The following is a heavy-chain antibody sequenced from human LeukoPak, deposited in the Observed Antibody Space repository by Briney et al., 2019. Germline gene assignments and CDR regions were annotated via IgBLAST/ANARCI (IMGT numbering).Heavy chain of an antibody. CDR3: ANGEMPDY. D-gene: IGHD4-17*01. V-gene: IGHV3-30-3*01. J-gene: IGHJ4*02. CDR2: ISYDGSNK. Sequence: PGRSLRLSCAASGFTFSSYAMHWVRQAPGKGLEWVAVISYDGSNKYYADSVKGRFTISRDNSKNTLYLQMNSLRAEDTAVYYCANGEMPDYWGQGTLVTVSS. CDR1: GFTFSSYA.